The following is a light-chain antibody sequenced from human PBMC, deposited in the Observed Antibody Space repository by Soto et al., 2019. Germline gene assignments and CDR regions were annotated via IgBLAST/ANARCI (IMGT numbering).Light chain of an antibody. J-gene: IGKJ5*01. CDR2: AAS. V-gene: IGKV1-9*01. CDR1: QGISTY. CDR3: QQLNTFPIT. Sequence: DIQLTKAPSFLSASVGDRVTITCRASQGISTYLAWYQQKPGRAPNLLIYAASTLQSEVPSRFSGSGSGTEFTLTISSLQPEDFATYYCQQLNTFPITFGQGTRLEI.